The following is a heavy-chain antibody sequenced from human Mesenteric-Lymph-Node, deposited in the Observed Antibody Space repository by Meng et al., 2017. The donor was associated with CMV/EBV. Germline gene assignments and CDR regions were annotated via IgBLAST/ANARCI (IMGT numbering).Heavy chain of an antibody. CDR2: INADGGDG. CDR3: ERAAYSSSYRVFPYYFDY. Sequence: TFSHHYMHWVRPAPEPGLEWLGAINADGGDGGSAERFQGSVTMTRDTSTSIVYMEMRSLRSEDKAIYYCERAAYSSSYRVFPYYFDYWGQGALVTVSS. CDR1: TFSHHY. V-gene: IGHV1-46*01. D-gene: IGHD3-16*01. J-gene: IGHJ4*02.